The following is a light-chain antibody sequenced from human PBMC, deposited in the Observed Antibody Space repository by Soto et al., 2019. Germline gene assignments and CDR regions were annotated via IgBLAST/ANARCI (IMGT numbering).Light chain of an antibody. V-gene: IGKV3-15*01. J-gene: IGKJ1*01. CDR3: QQYNRWPLT. CDR2: AVS. Sequence: EIMMTQSPGTLSASPGERATLSCRASQSVSRHLAWYQQKPGQAPRLLIYAVSTRATGIPARFSGSGSGTEFTLTISSLQSEDFAVYYCQQYNRWPLTFGQGTKVEIK. CDR1: QSVSRH.